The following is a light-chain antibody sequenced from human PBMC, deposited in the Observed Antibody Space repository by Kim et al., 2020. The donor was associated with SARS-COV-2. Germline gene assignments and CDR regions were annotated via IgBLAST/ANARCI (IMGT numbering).Light chain of an antibody. CDR2: DVS. V-gene: IGLV2-14*03. CDR1: SSDVGGYND. Sequence: QSALTQPASVSGSPGQSITISCTGTSSDVGGYNDVSWYQQHPGKAPKLMIYDVSNRPSGVSNRFSGSKSGNTASLTISGLQAEDEADYYCSSYTSSSTPVFGTGTKVTVL. CDR3: SSYTSSSTPV. J-gene: IGLJ1*01.